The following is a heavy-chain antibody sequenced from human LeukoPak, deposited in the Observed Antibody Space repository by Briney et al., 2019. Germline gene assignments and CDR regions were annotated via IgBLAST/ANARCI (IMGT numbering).Heavy chain of an antibody. CDR2: ISSSSSYI. CDR1: GFTFSSYS. D-gene: IGHD3-16*02. CDR3: ARDMITFGGVIVMGDY. J-gene: IGHJ4*02. V-gene: IGHV3-21*01. Sequence: PGGSLRLSCAASGFTFSSYSMNWVRQAPGKGLEWVSSISSSSSYIYYADSVKGRFTISRDNSKNTLYLQMNSLRAEDTAVYYCARDMITFGGVIVMGDYWGQGTLVTVSS.